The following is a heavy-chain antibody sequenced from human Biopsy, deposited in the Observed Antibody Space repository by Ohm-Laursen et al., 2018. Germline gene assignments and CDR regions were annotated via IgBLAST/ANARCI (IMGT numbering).Heavy chain of an antibody. D-gene: IGHD5-24*01. CDR2: VYHSGTT. CDR1: GGSISSGSNY. J-gene: IGHJ4*02. V-gene: IGHV4-39*01. CDR3: ARHDGNGPFALDS. Sequence: SETLSLTCIVSGGSISSGSNYWAWIRQPPGKGLEWIGSVYHSGTTYYSPSLKSRVTISVDTSKNQLSLKVISVTAADTAAYYCARHDGNGPFALDSWGQGTLVTVSS.